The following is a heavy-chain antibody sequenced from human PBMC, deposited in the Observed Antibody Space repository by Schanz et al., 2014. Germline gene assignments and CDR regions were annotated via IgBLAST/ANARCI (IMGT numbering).Heavy chain of an antibody. D-gene: IGHD5-18*01. CDR1: GFAFSSYA. CDR3: ARVALPGYSSPRDAFDI. V-gene: IGHV3-48*01. CDR2: ITYNGGTI. Sequence: EVQLLESGGGLVQPGGSLRLSCLASGFAFSSYAMAWVRQAPGKGLEWISYITYNGGTIYYADSVKGRFTMSRDNAKNSLYLQMNGLRAEDTAVYYCARVALPGYSSPRDAFDIWGQGTMVTVSS. J-gene: IGHJ3*02.